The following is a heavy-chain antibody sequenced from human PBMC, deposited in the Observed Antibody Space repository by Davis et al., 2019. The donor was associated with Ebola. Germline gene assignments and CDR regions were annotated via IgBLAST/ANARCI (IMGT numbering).Heavy chain of an antibody. Sequence: ASVKVSCKASGYTFTSYGISWVRQAPGQGLEWMGWISAYNGNTNYAQKLQGRVTMTTDTSTSTAYMELRSLRSDDTAVYYCARATTVTTNYWYFDLWRRGTQVTVSS. D-gene: IGHD4-17*01. V-gene: IGHV1-18*01. CDR2: ISAYNGNT. CDR3: ARATTVTTNYWYFDL. CDR1: GYTFTSYG. J-gene: IGHJ2*01.